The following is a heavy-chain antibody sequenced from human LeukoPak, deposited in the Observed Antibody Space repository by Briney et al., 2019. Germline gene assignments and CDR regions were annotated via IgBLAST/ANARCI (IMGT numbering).Heavy chain of an antibody. Sequence: GGSLRPSCAASGFTFSSYGMHWVRQAPGKGLEWVAVIWYDGSNKYYADSVKGRFTNSRDNSKNTLYLQMNSLRAEDTAVYYCARDLVVVAATHYGMDVWGQGTTVTVSS. V-gene: IGHV3-33*01. CDR1: GFTFSSYG. CDR2: IWYDGSNK. D-gene: IGHD2-15*01. J-gene: IGHJ6*02. CDR3: ARDLVVVAATHYGMDV.